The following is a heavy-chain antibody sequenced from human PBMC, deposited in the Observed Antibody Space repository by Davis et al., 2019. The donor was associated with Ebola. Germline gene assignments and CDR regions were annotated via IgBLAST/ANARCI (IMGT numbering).Heavy chain of an antibody. V-gene: IGHV5-51*01. D-gene: IGHD2-8*02. CDR1: GYSSTSHW. CDR2: IYTGDSDT. Sequence: GGSLSPSCKRSGYSSTSHWSGWVRQMPGKGMEWMGIIYTGDSDTRYSPSFRGQVTISADKFIKTAFLQWSSLKASDTAMYYCASLRRTITGMDDAFDIWGQGTMVTVSS. CDR3: ASLRRTITGMDDAFDI. J-gene: IGHJ3*02.